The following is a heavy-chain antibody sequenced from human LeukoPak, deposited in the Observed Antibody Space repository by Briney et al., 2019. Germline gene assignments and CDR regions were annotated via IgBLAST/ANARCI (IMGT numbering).Heavy chain of an antibody. V-gene: IGHV4-59*01. CDR1: GGSISSYY. CDR3: ARDSGYSYGYDAFDI. D-gene: IGHD5-18*01. Sequence: PSETLSLTCTVSGGSISSYYWSWIRQPPGKGLEWIGYIYYSGSTNYNPSLKSRVTISVDTSKNQFSLKLSSVTAADTAVYYCARDSGYSYGYDAFDIWGQGTMVTVSS. CDR2: IYYSGST. J-gene: IGHJ3*02.